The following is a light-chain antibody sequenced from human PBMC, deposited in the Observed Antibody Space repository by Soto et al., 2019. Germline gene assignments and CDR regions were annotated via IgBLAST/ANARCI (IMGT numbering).Light chain of an antibody. J-gene: IGLJ3*02. CDR2: DVS. V-gene: IGLV2-11*01. CDR3: CSYAGSYTWV. CDR1: SSDVGGYNF. Sequence: QSALTQPRPVSGSPGQSVTISCTGSSSDVGGYNFVSWYQQHQGKAPKLMIYDVSKRPSGVPDRFSGSKSGNTASLTISGLPAEDEADYYCCSYAGSYTWVFGGGTKLTVL.